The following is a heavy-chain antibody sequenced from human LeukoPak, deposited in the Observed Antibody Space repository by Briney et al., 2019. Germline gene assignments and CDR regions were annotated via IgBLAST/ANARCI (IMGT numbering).Heavy chain of an antibody. CDR1: GDSISSSYFY. CDR3: VRHYGS. CDR2: IYSSGSA. Sequence: SETLSLTCTVSGDSISSSYFYWAWIRQPPGKGLQWIGSIYSSGSAYYNPSLKSRVAISVDTSENQFSLKLSSVTAADTAVYYCVRHYGSWGQGTLVTVSS. D-gene: IGHD3-10*01. V-gene: IGHV4-39*01. J-gene: IGHJ5*02.